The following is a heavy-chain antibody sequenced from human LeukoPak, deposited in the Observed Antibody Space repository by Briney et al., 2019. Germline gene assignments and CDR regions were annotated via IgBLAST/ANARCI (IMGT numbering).Heavy chain of an antibody. CDR3: ARGPGEAFHDY. J-gene: IGHJ4*02. V-gene: IGHV5-51*01. Sequence: GESLKISCEVSGHRFTNHWIGWVRQMPGKGLEWMGIINLGDSDTRYSPSFQGQVTISADKSISTAYLQWSSLKASDTAMYYCARGPGEAFHDYWGQGTLVTVSS. CDR1: GHRFTNHW. CDR2: INLGDSDT.